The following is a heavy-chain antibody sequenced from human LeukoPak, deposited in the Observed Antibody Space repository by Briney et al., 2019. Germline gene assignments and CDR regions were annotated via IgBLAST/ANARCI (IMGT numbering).Heavy chain of an antibody. CDR1: GGSVSTTAYF. CDR2: IYASGNT. J-gene: IGHJ3*01. Sequence: SETLSLTCSVSGGSVSTTAYFWNWMRQPAGEGLEWIGRIYASGNTHYNPSLKSRVTMSLDTSKTQFSLTMNSGTASDSALYFCASYREAYDLYPHGLDVWGRGTVVTVSS. CDR3: ASYREAYDLYPHGLDV. D-gene: IGHD5-24*01. V-gene: IGHV4-61*02.